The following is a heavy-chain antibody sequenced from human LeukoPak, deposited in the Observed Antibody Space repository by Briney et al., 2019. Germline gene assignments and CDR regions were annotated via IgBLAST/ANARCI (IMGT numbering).Heavy chain of an antibody. CDR3: AKAPVTSCRGAYCYPFDS. D-gene: IGHD2-21*01. V-gene: IGHV3-23*01. J-gene: IGHJ4*02. CDR2: IGASGGST. CDR1: GFTFSSYA. Sequence: PGGSLRLSCAASGFTFSSYAMSWVRQAPGKGLKWVSGIGASGGSTYYADSVKGRFTISRDNSKNTLYLQMNSLRAEDAAVYFCAKAPVTSCRGAYCYPFDSWGQGTLVTVSS.